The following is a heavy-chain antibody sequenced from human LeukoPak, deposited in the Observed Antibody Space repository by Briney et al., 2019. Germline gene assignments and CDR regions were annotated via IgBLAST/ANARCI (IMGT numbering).Heavy chain of an antibody. Sequence: PGGSLRLSCAASGFTFSDYYMSWIRQAPGKGLEWVSYISSSGSTIYYADSVKGRFTISRDNAKNSLYLQMNSLRAEDTAVYYCARGLWFGESMVYYFDYWGQGTLVTVSS. CDR3: ARGLWFGESMVYYFDY. D-gene: IGHD3-10*01. CDR1: GFTFSDYY. V-gene: IGHV3-11*04. J-gene: IGHJ4*02. CDR2: ISSSGSTI.